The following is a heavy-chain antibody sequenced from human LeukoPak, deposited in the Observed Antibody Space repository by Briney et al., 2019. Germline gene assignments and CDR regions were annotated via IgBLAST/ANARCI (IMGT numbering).Heavy chain of an antibody. V-gene: IGHV4-59*12. CDR3: ARNIRGGATYLDY. J-gene: IGHJ4*02. Sequence: SETLSLTCTVSGGYISSYYWSWIRQPPGEGLEWIGYVYYTGSTNYNPSLKSRVTMSVDTSKNQFSLKMAFLTAADTAVYYCARNIRGGATYLDYWGQGTLVTVSS. CDR2: VYYTGST. D-gene: IGHD1-26*01. CDR1: GGYISSYY.